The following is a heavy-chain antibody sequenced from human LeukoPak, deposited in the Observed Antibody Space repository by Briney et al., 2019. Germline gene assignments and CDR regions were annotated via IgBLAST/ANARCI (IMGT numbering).Heavy chain of an antibody. J-gene: IGHJ4*02. Sequence: SETLSLTCTVSGDSINGYYWTWLRQPPGKGLEWIGHVYFSGSTNHNPSLKSRVTISINTSKNQLSLNLNSVTAADTAVYYCARKEAVPGAGGFDFWGQGTLVTVSS. CDR3: ARKEAVPGAGGFDF. CDR1: GDSINGYY. V-gene: IGHV4-59*01. CDR2: VYFSGST. D-gene: IGHD6-19*01.